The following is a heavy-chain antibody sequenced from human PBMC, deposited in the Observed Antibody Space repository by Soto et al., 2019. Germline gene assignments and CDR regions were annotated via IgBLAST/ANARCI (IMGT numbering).Heavy chain of an antibody. CDR3: ARSDGRY. V-gene: IGHV4-59*01. CDR2: IYYIGST. CDR1: GGSLSNYY. J-gene: IGHJ4*02. Sequence: PSETLSLTCTVSGGSLSNYYWSWIRQPPGKGLEWIGYIYYIGSTNYNPSLKSRVTISVDTSKNQFSLKLSSVTAADTAVYYCARSDGRYWGQGTLVTVSS.